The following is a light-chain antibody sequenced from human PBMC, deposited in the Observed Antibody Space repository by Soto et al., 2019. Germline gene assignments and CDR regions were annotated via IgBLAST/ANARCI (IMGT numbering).Light chain of an antibody. CDR3: QQRNPLT. V-gene: IGKV3-11*01. Sequence: EIVLTQSPGTLSMSPGERATLSCRASQSIGTYLAWYQQKPGQAPRLLIYDASNRATGIPARFTGGGSGTDFTLTITSLEPEDFAVYYCQQRNPLTFGGGTKVDIK. CDR2: DAS. CDR1: QSIGTY. J-gene: IGKJ4*01.